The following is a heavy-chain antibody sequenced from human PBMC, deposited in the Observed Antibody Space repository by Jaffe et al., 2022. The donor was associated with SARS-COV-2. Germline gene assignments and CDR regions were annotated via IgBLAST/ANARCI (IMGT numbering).Heavy chain of an antibody. Sequence: QVQLVQSGAEVKKPGASVKVSCKASGYTFTSYYMHWVRQAPGQGLEWMGIINPSGGSTSYAQKFQGRVTMTRDTSTSTVYMELSSLRSEDTAVYYCARVVSEMATIFDAFDIWGQGTMVTVSS. V-gene: IGHV1-46*01. CDR3: ARVVSEMATIFDAFDI. CDR2: INPSGGST. D-gene: IGHD5-12*01. CDR1: GYTFTSYY. J-gene: IGHJ3*02.